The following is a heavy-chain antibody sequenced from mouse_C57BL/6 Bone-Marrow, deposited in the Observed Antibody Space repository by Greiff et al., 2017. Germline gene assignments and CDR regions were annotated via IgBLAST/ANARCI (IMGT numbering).Heavy chain of an antibody. CDR1: GYSFTDYN. CDR2: INPNYGTT. J-gene: IGHJ4*01. V-gene: IGHV1-39*01. Sequence: VHVKQSGPELVKPGASVKISCKASGYSFTDYNMNWVKQSNGKSLEWIGVINPNYGTTSYNQKFKGKATLTVDQSSSTAYMQRNSLTSEYSAVYYCARSYYDAMDYWGQGTSVTVSS. D-gene: IGHD2-10*01. CDR3: ARSYYDAMDY.